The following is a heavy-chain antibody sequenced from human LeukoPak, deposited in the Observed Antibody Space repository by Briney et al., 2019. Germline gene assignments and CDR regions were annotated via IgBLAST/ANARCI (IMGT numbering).Heavy chain of an antibody. CDR1: GYTFTGYY. Sequence: GASVKVSCKASGYTFTGYYMHWVRQAPGQGLEWMGLINPNSGGTNSAQKFQGRVTMTRDTSISTAYMELSRLRSDDTAVYYCARLAYSSNWYLFDYWGQGTLVTVSS. CDR3: ARLAYSSNWYLFDY. D-gene: IGHD6-13*01. CDR2: INPNSGGT. J-gene: IGHJ4*02. V-gene: IGHV1-2*02.